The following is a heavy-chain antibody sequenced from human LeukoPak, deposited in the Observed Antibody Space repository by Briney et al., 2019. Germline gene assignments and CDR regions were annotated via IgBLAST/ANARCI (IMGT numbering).Heavy chain of an antibody. CDR1: GFTFSSYA. Sequence: GGSLRLSCAASGFTFSSYAMNWVRQAPGKGLEWVSSISDSGGTTYYADSVKGRFTISRDNAKNTLFLQMNSLRAEDTAVYYCARGATVTKDYYYGMDVWGQGTTVTVSS. V-gene: IGHV3-23*01. CDR2: ISDSGGTT. D-gene: IGHD4-17*01. J-gene: IGHJ6*02. CDR3: ARGATVTKDYYYGMDV.